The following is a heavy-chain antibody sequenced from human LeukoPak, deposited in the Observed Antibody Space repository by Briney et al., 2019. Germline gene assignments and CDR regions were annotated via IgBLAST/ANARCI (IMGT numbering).Heavy chain of an antibody. CDR3: ARDHLANLASRLFDP. V-gene: IGHV4-38-2*02. D-gene: IGHD3-3*01. Sequence: SETLSLTCTVSGYSISSDYYWGWIRQPPGKGLEWIGSIHHSGRTYYNPSLKSRVTISVDTSKNQFSLKLSSVTAADTAVYYCARDHLANLASRLFDPWGREPWSPSPQ. CDR2: IHHSGRT. J-gene: IGHJ5*02. CDR1: GYSISSDYY.